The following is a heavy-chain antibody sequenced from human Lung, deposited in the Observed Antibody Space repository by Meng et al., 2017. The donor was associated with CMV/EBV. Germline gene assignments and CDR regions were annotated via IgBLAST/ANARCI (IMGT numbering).Heavy chain of an antibody. CDR1: GGSISSGDYY. CDR2: IYYSGST. Sequence: QVQRQEPAPGLVNPSQTLSLTCTVSGGSISSGDYYWSWIRQPPGKGLEWIGYIYYSGSTYYNPSLKSRVTISVDTSKNQFSLKLSSVTAADTAVYYCARALDTAMVTFDYWGQGTLVTVSS. CDR3: ARALDTAMVTFDY. V-gene: IGHV4-30-4*08. J-gene: IGHJ4*02. D-gene: IGHD5-18*01.